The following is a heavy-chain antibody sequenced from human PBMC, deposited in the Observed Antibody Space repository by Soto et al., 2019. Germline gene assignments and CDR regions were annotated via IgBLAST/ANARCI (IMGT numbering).Heavy chain of an antibody. CDR2: ISGSGGST. CDR1: GFTFSSYA. Sequence: EVQLLESGGGLVQPGGSLRLSCAASGFTFSSYAMSWVRQAPGKGLEWVSAISGSGGSTYYADSVKGRFTISRDNSKNSLYLQMNSLRAEDTAVYYCARSKAIVVVPAANHFDYWGQGTLVTVSS. V-gene: IGHV3-23*01. CDR3: ARSKAIVVVPAANHFDY. J-gene: IGHJ4*02. D-gene: IGHD2-2*01.